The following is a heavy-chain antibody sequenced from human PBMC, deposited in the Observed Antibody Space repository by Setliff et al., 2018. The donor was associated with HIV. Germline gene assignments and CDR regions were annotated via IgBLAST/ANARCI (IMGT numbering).Heavy chain of an antibody. J-gene: IGHJ4*01. CDR1: GYSISSGNC. V-gene: IGHV4-38-2*01. CDR3: ARHEGGAVAGTWYYFDY. Sequence: SETLSLTCVVSGYSISSGNCWGWIRQPPGEGLEWIGNIYHTGSTNCNPSLKSRVTMSVDTSRNHFSLKLTSVTAADTALYYCARHEGGAVAGTWYYFDYWGHGTLVTVSS. CDR2: IYHTGST. D-gene: IGHD6-19*01.